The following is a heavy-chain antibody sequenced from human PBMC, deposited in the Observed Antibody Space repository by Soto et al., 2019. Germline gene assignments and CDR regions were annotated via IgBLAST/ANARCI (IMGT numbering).Heavy chain of an antibody. CDR1: GGSISTGGYY. D-gene: IGHD4-17*01. J-gene: IGHJ4*02. CDR3: ARRRIYGDYSGFDY. Sequence: ASETLSLTCTVSGGSISTGGYYWSWIRQHPGKGLEWIGYIYYSGSTSYNPSLKSRVTISFDTSKNQFSLKLSSVTAADTAVYYCARRRIYGDYSGFDYWGQGTLVTVSS. V-gene: IGHV4-31*03. CDR2: IYYSGST.